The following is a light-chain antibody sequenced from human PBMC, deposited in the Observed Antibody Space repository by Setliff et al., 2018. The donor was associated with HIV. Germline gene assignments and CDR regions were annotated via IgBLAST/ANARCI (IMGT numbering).Light chain of an antibody. J-gene: IGLJ2*01. CDR3: NSYTSSSTLVV. V-gene: IGLV2-14*03. CDR1: SSDVGGYNY. Sequence: QSALAQPASVSGSLGQSITISCTGTSSDVGGYNYVSWYQQHPGKAPKLMIYDVGNRPSGVSNRFSGSKSGNTASLTISGLQAEDEADYYCNSYTSSSTLVVFGGGTKVTV. CDR2: DVG.